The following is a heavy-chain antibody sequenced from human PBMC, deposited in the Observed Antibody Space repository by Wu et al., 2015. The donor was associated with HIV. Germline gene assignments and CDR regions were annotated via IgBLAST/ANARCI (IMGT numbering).Heavy chain of an antibody. J-gene: IGHJ4*02. Sequence: QVQLVQSGAEMKKPGDSVRVSCKASGYTFTGYYIHWVRQAPGQGLEWMGWINPNTGDTNSAQKFQGRVTLTRDTFINTAYLELSRLTSDDTALYFCVRRQNWNLNNYYFDYWGQGTLVTVSS. CDR2: INPNTGDT. D-gene: IGHD1-1*01. V-gene: IGHV1-2*02. CDR1: GYTFTGYY. CDR3: VRRQNWNLNNYYFDY.